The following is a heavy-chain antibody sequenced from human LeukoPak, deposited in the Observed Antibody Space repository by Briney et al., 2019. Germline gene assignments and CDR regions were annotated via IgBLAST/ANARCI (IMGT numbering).Heavy chain of an antibody. V-gene: IGHV3-30*18. Sequence: GGSLRLSCAASGLTLSAYGMHWVRQAPGKGLEWVAFISYDGIDKYYADSVKGRFTISRDNSKNTLYLQMDSLEVEDTAVYYCAELGITMIGGVWGKGTTVTISS. J-gene: IGHJ6*04. CDR2: ISYDGIDK. CDR3: AELGITMIGGV. D-gene: IGHD3-10*02. CDR1: GLTLSAYG.